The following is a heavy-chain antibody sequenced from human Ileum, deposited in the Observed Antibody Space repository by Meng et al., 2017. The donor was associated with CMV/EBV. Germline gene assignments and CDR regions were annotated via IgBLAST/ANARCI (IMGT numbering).Heavy chain of an antibody. D-gene: IGHD3-10*01. CDR1: GGSINRSPHY. Sequence: GGSINRSPHYWGWIRQPPGKGLEWIANIYYGGSTYYNPSLKSRVTISVDTSKNQFSLKLTSVTAADTAMYYCAREGDFYGSGRIDPWGQGTLVTVSS. J-gene: IGHJ5*02. CDR3: AREGDFYGSGRIDP. CDR2: IYYGGST. V-gene: IGHV4-39*07.